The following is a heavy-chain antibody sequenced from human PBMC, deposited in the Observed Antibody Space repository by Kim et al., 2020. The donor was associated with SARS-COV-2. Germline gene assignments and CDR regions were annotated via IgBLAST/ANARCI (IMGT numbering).Heavy chain of an antibody. V-gene: IGHV1-3*01. CDR3: ARERITGTTSAPFFDY. Sequence: ASVKVSCKASGYTFTSYAMHWVRQAPGQRLEWMGWINAGNGNTKYSQKFQGRVTITRDTSASTAYMELSSLRSEDTAVYYCARERITGTTSAPFFDYWGQGTLVTVSS. CDR2: INAGNGNT. CDR1: GYTFTSYA. D-gene: IGHD1-7*01. J-gene: IGHJ4*02.